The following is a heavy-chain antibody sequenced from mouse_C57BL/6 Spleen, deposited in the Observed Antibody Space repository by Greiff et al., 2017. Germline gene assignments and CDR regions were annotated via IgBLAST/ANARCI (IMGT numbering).Heavy chain of an antibody. Sequence: VQLQQSGPELVKPGASVKISCKASGYSFTGYYMNWVKQSPEKSLEWIGEINPSTGGTTYNQKFKAKATLTVDKSSSTAYMQLKSLTSEDSAVYYCAPTVVAPFDYWGQGTTLTVSS. D-gene: IGHD1-1*01. CDR2: INPSTGGT. CDR3: APTVVAPFDY. J-gene: IGHJ2*01. CDR1: GYSFTGYY. V-gene: IGHV1-42*01.